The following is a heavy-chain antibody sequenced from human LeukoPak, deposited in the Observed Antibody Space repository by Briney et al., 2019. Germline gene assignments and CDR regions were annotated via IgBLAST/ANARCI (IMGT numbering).Heavy chain of an antibody. J-gene: IGHJ6*02. CDR1: GYTFTSYG. CDR2: FSAYSGNK. V-gene: IGHV1-18*01. D-gene: IGHD3-10*01. CDR3: ARPESTWNRLYYGSGSPKAGHIKYYYYGMDV. Sequence: ASVKVSCKASGYTFTSYGISWVRQPPGQGLEWMGWFSAYSGNKNYAQKLQGRGTMTTDTSTSTAYMALRSLRSDDTAGYYCARPESTWNRLYYGSGSPKAGHIKYYYYGMDVWGQGTTVTVSS.